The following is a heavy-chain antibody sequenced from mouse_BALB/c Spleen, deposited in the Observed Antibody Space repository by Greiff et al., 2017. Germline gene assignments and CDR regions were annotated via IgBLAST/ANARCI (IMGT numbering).Heavy chain of an antibody. CDR2: INPDSSTI. CDR1: GFDFSRYW. D-gene: IGHD1-1*01. Sequence: EVQLVESGGGLVQPGGSLKLSCAASGFDFSRYWMSWVRQAPGKGLEWIGEINPDSSTINYTPSLKDKFIISRDNAKNTLYLQMSKVRSEDTALYYCARPGNYYGSSYRYFDVWGAGTTVTVSS. J-gene: IGHJ1*01. V-gene: IGHV4-1*02. CDR3: ARPGNYYGSSYRYFDV.